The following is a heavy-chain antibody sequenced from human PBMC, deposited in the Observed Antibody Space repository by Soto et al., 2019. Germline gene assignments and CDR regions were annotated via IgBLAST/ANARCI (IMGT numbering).Heavy chain of an antibody. Sequence: SVKVSCKASGGTFSSYATSWLRQAHAQGLEWMGGIIPIFGTANYAQKFQGRVTITADESTSTAYMELSSLRSEDTAVYYCATVVSITMTVLVHHCFDTWGQGTLVTVSS. D-gene: IGHD3-22*01. V-gene: IGHV1-69*13. CDR1: GGTFSSYA. CDR2: IIPIFGTA. J-gene: IGHJ5*02. CDR3: ATVVSITMTVLVHHCFDT.